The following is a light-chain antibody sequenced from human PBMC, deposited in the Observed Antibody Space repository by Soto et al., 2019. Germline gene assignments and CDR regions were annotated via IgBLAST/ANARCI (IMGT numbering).Light chain of an antibody. CDR2: DAS. V-gene: IGKV3D-20*01. CDR1: QSVTNNY. CDR3: QQYGSSLWT. Sequence: EIVLTQSPATLSLSPGDRATLSCGASQSVTNNYLAWYQQKPGLAPRLLIYDASYRANGIPDRFSGSGSGTDFTLTISRLEPEDFALYYCQQYGSSLWTFGQGTKVDI. J-gene: IGKJ1*01.